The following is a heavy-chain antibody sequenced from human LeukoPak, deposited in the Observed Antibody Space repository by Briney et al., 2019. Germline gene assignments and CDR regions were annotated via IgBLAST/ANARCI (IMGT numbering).Heavy chain of an antibody. D-gene: IGHD4-17*01. Sequence: GRSLRLSCAAPGFNFSTYGMHWVRQAPGKGLEWVALVWSDGNAKFYARSVRGRFTISRDNSKNTLYLQMNSLRAEDTAVYYCARVLTVTFDSRGQGTLVTVSS. CDR1: GFNFSTYG. CDR3: ARVLTVTFDS. V-gene: IGHV3-33*01. CDR2: VWSDGNAK. J-gene: IGHJ4*02.